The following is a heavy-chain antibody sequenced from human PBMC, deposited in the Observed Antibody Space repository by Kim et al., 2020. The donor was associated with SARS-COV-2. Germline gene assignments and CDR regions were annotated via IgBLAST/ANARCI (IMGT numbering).Heavy chain of an antibody. J-gene: IGHJ6*02. CDR1: GFTFSSYS. CDR3: ASRGGSSSGYYYYGMDV. CDR2: ISSSSSYI. Sequence: GGSLRLSCAASGFTFSSYSMNWVRQAPGKGLEWVSSISSSSSYIYYADSVKGRFTISRDNAKNSLYLQMNSLRAEDTAVYYCASRGGSSSGYYYYGMDVWGQGTTVTVSS. V-gene: IGHV3-21*01. D-gene: IGHD6-6*01.